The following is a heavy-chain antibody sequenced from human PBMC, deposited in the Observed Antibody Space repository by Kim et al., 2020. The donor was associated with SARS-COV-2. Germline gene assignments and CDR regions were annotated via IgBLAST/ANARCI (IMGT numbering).Heavy chain of an antibody. CDR1: GGSFSGYY. Sequence: SETLSLTCAVYGGSFSGYYWSWIRQPPGKGLEWIGEINHSGSTNYNPSLKSRVTISVDTSKNQFSLKLSSVTAADTAVYYCARADYGSGSAGWFDPWGQGTLVTVSS. CDR3: ARADYGSGSAGWFDP. D-gene: IGHD3-10*01. CDR2: INHSGST. V-gene: IGHV4-34*01. J-gene: IGHJ5*02.